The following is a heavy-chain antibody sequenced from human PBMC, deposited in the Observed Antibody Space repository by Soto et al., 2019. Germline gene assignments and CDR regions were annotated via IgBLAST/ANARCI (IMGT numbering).Heavy chain of an antibody. J-gene: IGHJ3*02. CDR3: ARDPYAFDI. CDR2: IKQDGSEK. Sequence: GGSLRLSCAASGFIFKNYWMTWVRQAPGKGLEWVANIKQDGSEKYYLESVKGRFSIPRDNAKNSLYLQMNSLRAEDTGIYYCARDPYAFDIWGQGTMVTVSS. CDR1: GFIFKNYW. V-gene: IGHV3-7*01.